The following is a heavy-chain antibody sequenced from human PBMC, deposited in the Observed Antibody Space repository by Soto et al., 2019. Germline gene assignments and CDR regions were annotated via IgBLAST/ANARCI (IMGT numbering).Heavy chain of an antibody. CDR3: ASIPYYDSSGYLGSN. D-gene: IGHD3-22*01. J-gene: IGHJ4*02. Sequence: GGSLRLSCAASGFTFSSYSMNWVRQAPGKGLEWVSYISSSSSTIYYADSVKGRFTISRDNAKNSLYLQMNSLRDEDTAVYYCASIPYYDSSGYLGSNWGQGTLVTVSS. CDR1: GFTFSSYS. V-gene: IGHV3-48*02. CDR2: ISSSSSTI.